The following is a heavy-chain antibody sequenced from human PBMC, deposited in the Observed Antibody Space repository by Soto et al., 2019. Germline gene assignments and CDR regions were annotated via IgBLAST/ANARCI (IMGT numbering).Heavy chain of an antibody. CDR3: AKQQGPGTPYYYAMDV. V-gene: IGHV3-23*01. CDR2: IRSSDDRT. D-gene: IGHD1-1*01. Sequence: EVQLLESGGGLVQPGXSXXXXXXXXXXXXXXXXMSWXXQAPGKGLEWVPVIRSSDDRTYYADSVKGRFTISRDNSKNTLYMQMNSLRAEDTAVYYCAKQQGPGTPYYYAMDVWGQGTTVTVSS. J-gene: IGHJ6*02. CDR1: XXXXXXXX.